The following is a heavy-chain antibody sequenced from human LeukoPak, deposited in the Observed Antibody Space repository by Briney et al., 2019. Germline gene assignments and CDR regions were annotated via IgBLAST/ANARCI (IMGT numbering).Heavy chain of an antibody. CDR3: ASARAGYFDWLLNY. D-gene: IGHD3-9*01. Sequence: ASVNVSCKASGYTFTSYGISWVRQAPGQGLEWMGWISAYNGNTNYAQKLQGRVTMTTDTSTSTDYMELRSLRSDDTAVYYCASARAGYFDWLLNYWGQGTLVTVSS. J-gene: IGHJ4*02. CDR1: GYTFTSYG. V-gene: IGHV1-18*01. CDR2: ISAYNGNT.